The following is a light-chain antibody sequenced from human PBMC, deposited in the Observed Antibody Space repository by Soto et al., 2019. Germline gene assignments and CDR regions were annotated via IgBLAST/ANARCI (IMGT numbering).Light chain of an antibody. CDR2: TNN. Sequence: QSVLTQPPSASGTPGQGVTISCSGSTSNIGSNYVYLYQQPPGTAPKLLIYTNNQRPSGVTDRFSGSKSGPLASLAISGLRSDDEAYYFCATWDDSMNGFYVFGTGTKVTVL. CDR1: TSNIGSNY. CDR3: ATWDDSMNGFYV. V-gene: IGLV1-47*01. J-gene: IGLJ1*01.